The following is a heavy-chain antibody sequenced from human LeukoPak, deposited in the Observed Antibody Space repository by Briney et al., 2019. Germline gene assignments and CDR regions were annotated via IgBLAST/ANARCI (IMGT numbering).Heavy chain of an antibody. CDR1: GFTFSSYW. CDR2: IKQDGTEK. V-gene: IGHV3-7*04. Sequence: GGSLRLSCAASGFTFSSYWMSWVRQAPGEGLEWVANIKQDGTEKYYMDSVKGRFSISIDNAKNSLYLQMNALRAEDTAVYYCARDVRPDYWGQGTLVTVS. J-gene: IGHJ4*02. CDR3: ARDVRPDY. D-gene: IGHD6-6*01.